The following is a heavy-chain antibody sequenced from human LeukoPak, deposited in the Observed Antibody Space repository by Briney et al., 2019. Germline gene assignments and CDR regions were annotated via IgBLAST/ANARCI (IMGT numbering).Heavy chain of an antibody. D-gene: IGHD5-18*01. CDR3: AKDHTALDY. CDR1: GFTFSSYG. J-gene: IGHJ4*02. V-gene: IGHV3-33*06. CDR2: ICFDGSNK. Sequence: GGSLRLSFAATGFTFSSYGMHWVRQAPGKELDWVAVICFDGSNKYYADSVKGRFTISRDNSKNTLYLQMNSLTAEDTAVYYCAKDHTALDYWGQGTLVTVSS.